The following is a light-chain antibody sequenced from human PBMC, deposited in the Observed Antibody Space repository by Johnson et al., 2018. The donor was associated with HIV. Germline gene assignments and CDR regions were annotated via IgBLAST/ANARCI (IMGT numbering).Light chain of an antibody. Sequence: HSVLTQPPSVSAAPGQKVTISCSGSSSNIGNNYVSWYQQLPGTAPKLLIYDNNKRPSGIPDRFSGYKSGTSATLGITGLQTGAEADYYCGTWDSTLSAGGVFGTGTKVTVL. J-gene: IGLJ1*01. CDR2: DNN. CDR1: SSNIGNNY. CDR3: GTWDSTLSAGGV. V-gene: IGLV1-51*01.